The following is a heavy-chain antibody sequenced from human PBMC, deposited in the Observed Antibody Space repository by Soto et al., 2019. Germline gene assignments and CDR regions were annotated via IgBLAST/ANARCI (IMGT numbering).Heavy chain of an antibody. Sequence: GASVKVSYKASGYTFNTYGITWVRQAPGQGLEWMGWINPYNGNTKFAQKLQDRVTMTTATSTSTAYMELASLRSDDTAVYYCARGCIAVTTHLCYWGQGTLVTVSS. V-gene: IGHV1-18*01. D-gene: IGHD4-17*01. CDR2: INPYNGNT. J-gene: IGHJ4*02. CDR1: GYTFNTYG. CDR3: ARGCIAVTTHLCY.